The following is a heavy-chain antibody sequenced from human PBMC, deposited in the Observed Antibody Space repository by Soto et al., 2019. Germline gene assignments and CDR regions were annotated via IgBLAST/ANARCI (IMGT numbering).Heavy chain of an antibody. V-gene: IGHV4-4*02. CDR3: ARLNRDYYYSGMDV. Sequence: LSLTCAVSGDPISSSKWWTWVRQTPGKGLEWIGKIDQNGITNYNPSLESRVTILKDNSKNQLSLKLTSVTAVDSAVYYCARLNRDYYYSGMDVWGQGATVTVYS. CDR2: IDQNGIT. CDR1: GDPISSSKW. J-gene: IGHJ6*02.